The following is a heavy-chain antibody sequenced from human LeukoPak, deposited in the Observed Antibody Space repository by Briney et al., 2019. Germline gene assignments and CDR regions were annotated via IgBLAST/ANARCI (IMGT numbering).Heavy chain of an antibody. Sequence: GGSLRLSCAVSGFTFDDYAIHWVRQAPGKGLEWVSGISYNSANIGYADSVKGRFTISRDNAKNSLYLQMNSLRPEDTALYYCTKDKVDDIRGYYYRGAYFQHWGQGTLVTVSS. J-gene: IGHJ1*01. V-gene: IGHV3-9*01. CDR2: ISYNSANI. CDR3: TKDKVDDIRGYYYRGAYFQH. D-gene: IGHD3-22*01. CDR1: GFTFDDYA.